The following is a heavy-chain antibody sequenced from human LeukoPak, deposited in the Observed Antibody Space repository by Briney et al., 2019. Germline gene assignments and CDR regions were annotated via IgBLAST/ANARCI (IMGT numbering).Heavy chain of an antibody. CDR2: IYYSGST. J-gene: IGHJ5*02. CDR1: GGSISSGDYY. CDR3: ARASQGWFDP. V-gene: IGHV4-30-4*01. Sequence: SETLSLTCTVSGGSISSGDYYWSWIRQPPGKGLEWIGYIYYSGSTYYNPSLKSRVTISVDTSKNQFSLKLSPVTAADTAVYYCARASQGWFDPWGQGTLVTVSS.